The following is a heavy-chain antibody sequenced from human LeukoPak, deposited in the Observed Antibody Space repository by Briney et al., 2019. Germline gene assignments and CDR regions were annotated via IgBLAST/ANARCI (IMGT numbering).Heavy chain of an antibody. Sequence: GASVKVSCKASGGTFSRNVFRWVRQAPGQGLEWMGWISAYNGNTNYAQKLQGRVTMTTDTSTSTAYMELRSLRSDDTAVYYCARRAVAGLHNPDYWGQGTLVTVSS. CDR3: ARRAVAGLHNPDY. CDR1: GGTFSRNV. J-gene: IGHJ4*02. D-gene: IGHD6-19*01. CDR2: ISAYNGNT. V-gene: IGHV1-18*01.